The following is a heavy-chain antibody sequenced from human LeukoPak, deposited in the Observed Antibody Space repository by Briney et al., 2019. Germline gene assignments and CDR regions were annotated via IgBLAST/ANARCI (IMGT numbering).Heavy chain of an antibody. Sequence: SETLSLTSTVSGGSISSSSYYWGWIRQPPGKGLEWIGSIYYSGSTYYNPSLKSRVTISVDTSKNQFSLKLSSVTAADTAVYYCAATGYSSSWATYNWFDPWGQGTLVTVSS. CDR1: GGSISSSSYY. CDR2: IYYSGST. V-gene: IGHV4-39*01. J-gene: IGHJ5*02. CDR3: AATGYSSSWATYNWFDP. D-gene: IGHD6-13*01.